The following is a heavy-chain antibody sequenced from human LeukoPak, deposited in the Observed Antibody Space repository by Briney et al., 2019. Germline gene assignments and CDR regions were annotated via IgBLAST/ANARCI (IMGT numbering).Heavy chain of an antibody. D-gene: IGHD3-22*01. CDR2: IYYSGST. V-gene: IGHV4-39*01. CDR1: GGSISSSSYY. J-gene: IGHJ5*02. Sequence: SETLSLTCTVSGGSISSSSYYWGWIRQPPGKGLEWIGSIYYSGSTYYNPSLKSRVTISVDTSKNQFSLKLSSVTAADTAVYYCARAWGTAGYDSSGYYSFHWFDPWGQGTLVTVSS. CDR3: ARAWGTAGYDSSGYYSFHWFDP.